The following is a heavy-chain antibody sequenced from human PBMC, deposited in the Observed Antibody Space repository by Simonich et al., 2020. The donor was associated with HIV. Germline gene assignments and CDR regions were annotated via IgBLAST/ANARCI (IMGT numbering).Heavy chain of an antibody. CDR3: ARYTPAYSRGHWYFDL. CDR2: INHGEST. V-gene: IGHV4-34*01. Sequence: QVQLQQWGAGLLKPSETLSLTCIVYGGSFSDFYWSGIRQPPGKGLEWIGDINHGESTTYNPSLKSRVTISEDSSKNQFSLNLSSVTTADTAVYFCARYTPAYSRGHWYFDLWGRGTLVTVSS. J-gene: IGHJ2*01. D-gene: IGHD6-19*01. CDR1: GGSFSDFY.